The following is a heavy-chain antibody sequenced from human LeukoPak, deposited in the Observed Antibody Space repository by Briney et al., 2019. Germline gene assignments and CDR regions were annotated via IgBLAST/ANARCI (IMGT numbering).Heavy chain of an antibody. CDR3: TRVIRLSGGRYYFDY. CDR2: IRSKSYSGTT. Sequence: GGSLRLSCTAFGFNLGDYAMSWVRQAPGKGLEWVGFIRSKSYSGTTEYAASVKGRFTVSRDDSKSVAYLQMNSLTTEDTAVYYCTRVIRLSGGRYYFDYWGQGTLVTVSS. J-gene: IGHJ4*02. D-gene: IGHD2-21*01. CDR1: GFNLGDYA. V-gene: IGHV3-49*04.